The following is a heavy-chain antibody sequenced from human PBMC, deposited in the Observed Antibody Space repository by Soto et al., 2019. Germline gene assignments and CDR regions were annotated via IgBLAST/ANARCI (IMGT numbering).Heavy chain of an antibody. J-gene: IGHJ5*02. CDR2: IKSKTDGGTT. D-gene: IGHD3-9*01. CDR1: GFTFSNAW. CDR3: TSTSSDYDWFFDP. V-gene: IGHV3-15*01. Sequence: GGSLRLSCAASGFTFSNAWMSWVRQAPGKGLEWVGRIKSKTDGGTTDYAAPVKGRFTISRDDSKNTLYLQMNSLKTEDTAVYYCTSTSSDYDWFFDPWGQGTLVTVSS.